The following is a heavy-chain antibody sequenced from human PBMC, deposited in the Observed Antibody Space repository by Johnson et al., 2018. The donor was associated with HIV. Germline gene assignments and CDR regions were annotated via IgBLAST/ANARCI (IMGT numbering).Heavy chain of an antibody. CDR2: ISGGGGRT. CDR1: GFTFSSYA. J-gene: IGHJ3*02. V-gene: IGHV3-23*04. Sequence: VQLVESGGGVVRPGGSLRLSCAASGFTFSSYAMHWVRQAPGKGLEWVSAISGGGGRTYYADSVKGRFTITRDNPKNTLYLQMNSRRAEDTAVYYCARGSLYGSGSLDIWGQGTMVTVSS. CDR3: ARGSLYGSGSLDI. D-gene: IGHD3-10*01.